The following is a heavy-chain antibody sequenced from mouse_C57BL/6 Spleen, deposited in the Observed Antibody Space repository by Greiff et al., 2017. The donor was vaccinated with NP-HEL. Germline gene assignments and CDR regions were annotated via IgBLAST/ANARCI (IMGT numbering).Heavy chain of an antibody. CDR2: INPNNGGT. Sequence: SGPELVKPGASVKIPCKASGYTFTDYNMDWVKQSHGKSLEWIGDINPNNGGTIYNQKFKGKATLTVDKSSSTAYMELRSLTSEDTAVYYCARTPFYYGYDEDWYFDVWGTGTTVTVSS. V-gene: IGHV1-18*01. CDR1: GYTFTDYN. J-gene: IGHJ1*03. D-gene: IGHD2-2*01. CDR3: ARTPFYYGYDEDWYFDV.